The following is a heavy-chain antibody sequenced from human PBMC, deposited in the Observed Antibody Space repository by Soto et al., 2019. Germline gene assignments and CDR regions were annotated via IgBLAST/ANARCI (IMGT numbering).Heavy chain of an antibody. D-gene: IGHD3-3*01. CDR3: ARGREDYDFWSGYYFPPYFDY. J-gene: IGHJ4*02. CDR2: IYYSGST. Sequence: KPSETLSLACTVSGGSISSGDYYWSWIRQPPGKGLEWIGYIYYSGSTYYNPPLKSRVTISVDTSKNQFSLKPSSVTAADTAVYYCARGREDYDFWSGYYFPPYFDYWGQGTLVTVSS. V-gene: IGHV4-30-4*01. CDR1: GGSISSGDYY.